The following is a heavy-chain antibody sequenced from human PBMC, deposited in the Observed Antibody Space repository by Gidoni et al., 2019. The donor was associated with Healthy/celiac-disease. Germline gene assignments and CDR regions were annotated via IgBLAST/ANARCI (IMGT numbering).Heavy chain of an antibody. Sequence: VQLQQWGSGLLKPSETLSLTCPVYGGSFSGSSWSWIRQPPVKGLEWIGEIKHSGSTNYNPSLKSRVTISVDTAKNQFSLKLSSVTAADTAVYYCARGPRYGSGSYYRKYYFDYWGQGTLVTVSS. CDR2: IKHSGST. J-gene: IGHJ4*02. D-gene: IGHD3-10*01. V-gene: IGHV4-34*01. CDR3: ARGPRYGSGSYYRKYYFDY. CDR1: GGSFSGSS.